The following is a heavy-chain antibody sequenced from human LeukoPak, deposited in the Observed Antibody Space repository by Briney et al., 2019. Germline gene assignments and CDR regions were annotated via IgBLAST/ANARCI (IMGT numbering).Heavy chain of an antibody. CDR2: IYLSDSDT. Sequence: GESLKISCKATGYIFASFWIGWVRQTPGKGLEWLGIIYLSDSDTRYSPSFQGQVTFSVDESTNTAFLQWSSLRASDSGIYYCARQKYCKGDSCSVVTEPFEYWGQGTQVIVSS. V-gene: IGHV5-51*01. D-gene: IGHD2-15*01. CDR1: GYIFASFW. CDR3: ARQKYCKGDSCSVVTEPFEY. J-gene: IGHJ4*02.